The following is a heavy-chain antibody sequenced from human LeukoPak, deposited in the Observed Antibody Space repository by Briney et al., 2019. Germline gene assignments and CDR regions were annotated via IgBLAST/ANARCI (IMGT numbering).Heavy chain of an antibody. Sequence: GASVKVSCKASGYTFTSYYMHWVRQAPGQGLEWMGIINPSGGSTSYAQKFQGRVTMTRDMSTSTVYMELSSLRSEDTAVYYCARDRIGDYGGNPDAFDIWGQGTMVIVSS. V-gene: IGHV1-46*01. CDR2: INPSGGST. CDR3: ARDRIGDYGGNPDAFDI. J-gene: IGHJ3*02. D-gene: IGHD4-23*01. CDR1: GYTFTSYY.